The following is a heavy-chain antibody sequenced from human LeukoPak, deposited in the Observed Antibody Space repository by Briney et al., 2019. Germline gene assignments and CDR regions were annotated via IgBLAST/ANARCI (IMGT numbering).Heavy chain of an antibody. Sequence: GGSLRLSCSASGFTFRSYEMNWVRQAPGKGLEWVSYISSSGSTIYYADSVKGRFTISRDNSKNTLYLQMNSLRAEDTAVYYCARDDIAVAGTFDYWGQGTLVTVSS. D-gene: IGHD6-19*01. CDR2: ISSSGSTI. CDR3: ARDDIAVAGTFDY. V-gene: IGHV3-48*03. J-gene: IGHJ4*02. CDR1: GFTFRSYE.